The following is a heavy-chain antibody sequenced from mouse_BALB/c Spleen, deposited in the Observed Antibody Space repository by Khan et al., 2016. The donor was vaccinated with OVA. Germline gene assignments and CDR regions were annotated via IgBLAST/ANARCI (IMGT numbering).Heavy chain of an antibody. V-gene: IGHV3-2*02. CDR2: ISYSGVP. CDR1: GYSITSGYA. Sequence: VQLKESGPGLVKPSQSLTLTCTVTGYSITSGYAWNWIRQFPENKLEWMGYISYSGVPSYTPSLKSRISISRDTSKNQFFLQLNSVTTEDTAAYYCARGNYYGYYFDYWGQGTTLTVSS. D-gene: IGHD1-1*01. CDR3: ARGNYYGYYFDY. J-gene: IGHJ2*01.